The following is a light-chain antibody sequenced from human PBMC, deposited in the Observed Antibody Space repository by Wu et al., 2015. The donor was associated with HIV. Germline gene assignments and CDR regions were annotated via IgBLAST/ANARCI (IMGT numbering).Light chain of an antibody. CDR2: DAS. CDR3: QQYGSSPQWT. V-gene: IGKV3-20*01. J-gene: IGKJ1*01. Sequence: EIVLTQSPVTLSVSPGERVTLSCRASQSRASQSVSINLAWYQQKPGQAPRLLIYDASTRATGIPARFSGSGSGTEFTLTISRLEPEDFAVYYCQQYGSSPQWTFGQGTKVEIK. CDR1: QSRASQSVSIN.